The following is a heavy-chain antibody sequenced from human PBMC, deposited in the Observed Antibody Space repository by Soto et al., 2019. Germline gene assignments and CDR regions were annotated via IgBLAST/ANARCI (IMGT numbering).Heavy chain of an antibody. J-gene: IGHJ4*02. D-gene: IGHD3-9*01. CDR1: GFIFSDYA. CDR2: ISASGDST. V-gene: IGHV3-23*01. CDR3: ARIAIVASIGFRLARDY. Sequence: PGGSLRLSCVASGFIFSDYAMSWVRQAPGKGLEWVSGISASGDSTYYADSVKGRFFISRDNSKNTLYLLMNSLRTGDTATYYCARIAIVASIGFRLARDYWGRGILVTVSS.